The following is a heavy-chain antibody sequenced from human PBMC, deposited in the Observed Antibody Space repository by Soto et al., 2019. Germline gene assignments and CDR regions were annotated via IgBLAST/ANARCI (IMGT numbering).Heavy chain of an antibody. V-gene: IGHV4-39*01. CDR2: IYYSGST. J-gene: IGHJ4*02. Sequence: SETLSLTCTFTVDSISSRSYYWGWIRQPPGKGLEWIGSIYYSGSTYNNPSLRSRVSMSIDTSKDQFSMKLKSVTAADTALYFCARQRPSVVNQAYFEVWGPGSLVTVSS. CDR1: VDSISSRSYY. D-gene: IGHD2-21*01. CDR3: ARQRPSVVNQAYFEV.